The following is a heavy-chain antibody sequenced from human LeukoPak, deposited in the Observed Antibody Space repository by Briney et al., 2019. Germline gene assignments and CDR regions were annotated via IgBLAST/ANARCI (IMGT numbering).Heavy chain of an antibody. Sequence: GGSLRLSCAASGFTVSSNYMSWVRQAPGKGLEWVSVIYSGGSTYYADSVKGRFTISRDNSKNTLYLQMNSLRAEDTAVYYCARDPGDSSAPGYYGMDVWGQGTTVTVSS. J-gene: IGHJ6*02. D-gene: IGHD3-22*01. CDR3: ARDPGDSSAPGYYGMDV. V-gene: IGHV3-53*01. CDR2: IYSGGST. CDR1: GFTVSSNY.